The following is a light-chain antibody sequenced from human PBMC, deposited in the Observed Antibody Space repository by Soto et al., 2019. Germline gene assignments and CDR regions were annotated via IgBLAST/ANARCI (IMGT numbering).Light chain of an antibody. Sequence: QSVLTQPPSASXSPGQSVTISCTGTSSDVGAYNYVSWYQQHPGKAPKLMIYDVTTRPSGVPDRFSGSKSXXXXXXTXXGXXAEDEADYFCSSYTGSDXLVFGG. V-gene: IGLV2-8*01. CDR3: SSYTGSDXLV. CDR1: SSDVGAYNY. J-gene: IGLJ2*01. CDR2: DVT.